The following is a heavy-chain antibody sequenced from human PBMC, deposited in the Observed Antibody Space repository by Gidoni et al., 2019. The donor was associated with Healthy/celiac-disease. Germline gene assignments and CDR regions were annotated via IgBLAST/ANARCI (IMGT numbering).Heavy chain of an antibody. Sequence: QVQLQQWGAGLLKPSETLSLTCAVYGGSFSGYYWSWIRQPPGKGLEWIGEINHSGSTNYNPSLKSRVTISVDTSKNQFSLKLSSVTAADTAVYYCARGANYYDSSGHSSFDYWGQGTLVTVSS. J-gene: IGHJ4*02. CDR1: GGSFSGYY. D-gene: IGHD3-22*01. V-gene: IGHV4-34*01. CDR3: ARGANYYDSSGHSSFDY. CDR2: INHSGST.